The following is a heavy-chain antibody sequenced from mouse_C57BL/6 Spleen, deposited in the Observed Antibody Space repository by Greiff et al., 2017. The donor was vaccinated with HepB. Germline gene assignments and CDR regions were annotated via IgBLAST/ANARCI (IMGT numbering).Heavy chain of an antibody. V-gene: IGHV7-3*01. J-gene: IGHJ2*01. CDR2: IRNKANGYTT. Sequence: EVKLMESGGGLVQPGGSLSLSCAASGFTFTDYYMSWVRQPPGKALEWLGFIRNKANGYTTEYSASVKGRFTISRDNSQSILYLQMIALRAEDSATYYCARLGQLYFDYWGQGTTLTVSS. D-gene: IGHD3-3*01. CDR1: GFTFTDYY. CDR3: ARLGQLYFDY.